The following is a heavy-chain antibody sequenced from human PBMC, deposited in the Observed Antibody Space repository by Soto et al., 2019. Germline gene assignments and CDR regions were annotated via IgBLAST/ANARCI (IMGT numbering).Heavy chain of an antibody. CDR3: ARRGRGALDEGVDY. CDR1: GYSFTSYW. V-gene: IGHV5-51*01. D-gene: IGHD3-16*01. CDR2: IYPGDSDT. J-gene: IGHJ4*02. Sequence: GQSLKMSCKGSGYSFTSYWSGGVRQMPGKGLEGMGIIYPGDSDTRYSPSFHGQVTISADKSIRTAYLQWSSLKASATAMSYCARRGRGALDEGVDYWGQGTLVTVSS.